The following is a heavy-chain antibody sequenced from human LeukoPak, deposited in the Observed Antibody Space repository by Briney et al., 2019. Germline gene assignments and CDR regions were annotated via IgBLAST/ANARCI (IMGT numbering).Heavy chain of an antibody. CDR3: ARVPRGDYYYYYMDV. CDR1: GGSITSYY. D-gene: IGHD4-17*01. Sequence: SETLSLTCTVSGGSITSYYWSWIRQPAGKGLEWIGRIYTSGSTNYNPSLKSRVTISVDTSKNQFSLKLSSVTAADTAVYYCARVPRGDYYYYYMDVWGKGTTVTVSS. V-gene: IGHV4-4*07. J-gene: IGHJ6*03. CDR2: IYTSGST.